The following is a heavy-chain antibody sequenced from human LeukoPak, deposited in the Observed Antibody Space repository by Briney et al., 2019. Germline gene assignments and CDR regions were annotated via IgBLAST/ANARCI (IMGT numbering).Heavy chain of an antibody. Sequence: PGGSLRLSCAASGFTFSDYYMSWIRQAPGKGLEWVSVIYSGGSTYYADSVKGRFTISRDNSKNTLYLQMNSLRAEDTAVYYCASRNPVGYCSGGSCGRGLTDYWGQGTLVTVSS. CDR1: GFTFSDYY. J-gene: IGHJ4*02. CDR3: ASRNPVGYCSGGSCGRGLTDY. V-gene: IGHV3-53*01. CDR2: IYSGGST. D-gene: IGHD2-15*01.